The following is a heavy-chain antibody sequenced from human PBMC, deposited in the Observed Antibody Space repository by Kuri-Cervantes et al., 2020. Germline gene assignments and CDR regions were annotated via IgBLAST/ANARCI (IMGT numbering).Heavy chain of an antibody. CDR1: GFTFSSYW. CDR2: INSDGSST. D-gene: IGHD4-17*01. J-gene: IGHJ5*02. V-gene: IGHV3-74*01. CDR3: ARHPNYGDYYNWFDP. Sequence: GGSLRLSCAASGFTFSSYWMHWVRQAPGKGLVWVSRINSDGSSTSYADSVKGRFTISRDNAKNTLYLQMNSLRAEDTAVYYCARHPNYGDYYNWFDPWGQGTLVTVSS.